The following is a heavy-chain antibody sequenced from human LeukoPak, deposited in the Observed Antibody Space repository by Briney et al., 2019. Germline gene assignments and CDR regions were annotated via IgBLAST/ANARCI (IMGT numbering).Heavy chain of an antibody. V-gene: IGHV3-66*01. CDR3: AREVYSSTWFDL. Sequence: PGGSLRLSCAASGFTLNTNYMNWVRQVPGKGLEWVSVIYAGGNTYYADSVKERFTISRDNSRNTLYLQMNSLRGDDTAVYYRAREVYSSTWFDLWGQGTLVTVSS. J-gene: IGHJ4*02. D-gene: IGHD6-13*01. CDR2: IYAGGNT. CDR1: GFTLNTNY.